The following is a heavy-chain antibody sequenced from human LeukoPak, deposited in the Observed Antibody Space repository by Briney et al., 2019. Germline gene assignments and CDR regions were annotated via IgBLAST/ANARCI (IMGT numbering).Heavy chain of an antibody. CDR2: ISYSGTT. Sequence: SETLSLTCTVSGGSISSRPYYWGWVRQPPGKGLEWIGTISYSGTTYYSPSLKSRVTISLDTSKNQFSLKLSSVTAADTAIYYCARDFSSSSTVYYYYYMDVWGKGTTVTISS. CDR3: ARDFSSSSTVYYYYYMDV. D-gene: IGHD6-6*01. J-gene: IGHJ6*03. V-gene: IGHV4-39*07. CDR1: GGSISSRPYY.